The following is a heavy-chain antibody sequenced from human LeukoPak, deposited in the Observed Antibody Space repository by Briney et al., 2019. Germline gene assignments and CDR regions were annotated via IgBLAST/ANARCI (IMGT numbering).Heavy chain of an antibody. CDR3: ARVSSGYYLDY. V-gene: IGHV3-48*01. CDR2: ISSSGTTI. CDR1: GFTFSSYS. Sequence: PGGSLRLSCAASGFTFSSYSINWVRQAPGKGLEWVSYISSSGTTIRYVDSVKGRFTISRDNAKNSLYLQMNSLGAEDTAVYYCARVSSGYYLDYWGQGTLVTVSS. J-gene: IGHJ4*02. D-gene: IGHD3-3*01.